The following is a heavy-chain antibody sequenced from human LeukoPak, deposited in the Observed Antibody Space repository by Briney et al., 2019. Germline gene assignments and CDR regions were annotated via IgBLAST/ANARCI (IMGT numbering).Heavy chain of an antibody. D-gene: IGHD6-13*01. CDR2: ISSSSSYI. Sequence: GGSLRLSCEASGFTFNTYSMNWARQAPGKGLEWVSSISSSSSYIYYADSVKGRFTISRDNAKNSLYLQMNGLRAEDTAVYYCARGLMGYSSSWYFDYWGQGTLVTVSS. CDR1: GFTFNTYS. J-gene: IGHJ4*02. V-gene: IGHV3-21*01. CDR3: ARGLMGYSSSWYFDY.